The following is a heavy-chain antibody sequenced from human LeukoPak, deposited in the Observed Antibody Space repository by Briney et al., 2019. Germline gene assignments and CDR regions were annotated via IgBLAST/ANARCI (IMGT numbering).Heavy chain of an antibody. CDR3: ASTEGYCSSTSCYTHLYY. Sequence: PGGSLRLSCAASGFTFSSYAMSWVRQAPGKGLEWVSAISGSGGSTYYADSVKGRFTISRDNAKNSLYLQMNSLRAEDTAVYYCASTEGYCSSTSCYTHLYYWGQGTLVTVSS. J-gene: IGHJ4*02. CDR2: ISGSGGST. V-gene: IGHV3-23*01. D-gene: IGHD2-2*02. CDR1: GFTFSSYA.